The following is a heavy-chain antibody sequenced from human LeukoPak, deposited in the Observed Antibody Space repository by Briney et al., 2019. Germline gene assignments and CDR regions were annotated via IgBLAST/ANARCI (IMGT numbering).Heavy chain of an antibody. V-gene: IGHV3-7*01. CDR1: GFTFSGYS. CDR3: ARGWATIPD. CDR2: IDPDGVDK. Sequence: GGSLRLSCAASGFTFSGYSMNWVRQAPGEGLEWVAHIDPDGVDKNYVGSVKDRFIISRDNTKNSLFLQMNSLRDDDTALYYCARGWATIPDWGQGSLVIVSS. J-gene: IGHJ4*02. D-gene: IGHD5-24*01.